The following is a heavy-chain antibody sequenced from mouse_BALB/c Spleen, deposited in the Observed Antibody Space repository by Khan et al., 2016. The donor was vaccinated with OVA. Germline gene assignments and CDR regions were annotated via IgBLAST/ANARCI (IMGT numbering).Heavy chain of an antibody. Sequence: EVELVESGGGLVKPGGSLKLSCAASGFTFRNYAMSWVRQTPEKRLEWVATISSGGSYTYYPDSVQGRFTISRDNVKNTLYLQMSSLRSEDTAIXYWAREVITTVVATPFDFWGQGTL. CDR1: GFTFRNYA. CDR2: ISSGGSYT. CDR3: AREVITTVVATPFDF. V-gene: IGHV5-9-3*01. J-gene: IGHJ3*01. D-gene: IGHD1-1*01.